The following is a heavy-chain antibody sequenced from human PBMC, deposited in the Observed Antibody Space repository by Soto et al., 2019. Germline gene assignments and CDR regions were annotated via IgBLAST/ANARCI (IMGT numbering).Heavy chain of an antibody. CDR1: GFTFSNYW. V-gene: IGHV3-74*01. Sequence: LRLSCAASGFTFSNYWIHWVRQVPGEGLVWVSSINNDGSRTWYADSVRGRIAMSRDNARNLVSLQMNSLRAEDTAVYYCGTTFEYWGQGALVTVSS. CDR3: GTTFEY. J-gene: IGHJ4*02. CDR2: INNDGSRT. D-gene: IGHD1-26*01.